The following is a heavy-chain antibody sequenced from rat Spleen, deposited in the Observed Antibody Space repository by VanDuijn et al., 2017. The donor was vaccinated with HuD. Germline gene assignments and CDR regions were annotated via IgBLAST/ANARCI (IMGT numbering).Heavy chain of an antibody. CDR3: ARHRYKRTVAAVDY. V-gene: IGHV5-25*01. J-gene: IGHJ2*01. Sequence: EVQLVESGGGLVQPGRSLKLSCPASGFTFSDYYMAWVRQAPKTGLEWVASISTGGGNTYSRDSVKGRFTISRDNAKSTLYLQMDSLRSEDTATYYCARHRYKRTVAAVDYWGQGVMVTVSS. D-gene: IGHD1-8*01. CDR2: ISTGGGNT. CDR1: GFTFSDYY.